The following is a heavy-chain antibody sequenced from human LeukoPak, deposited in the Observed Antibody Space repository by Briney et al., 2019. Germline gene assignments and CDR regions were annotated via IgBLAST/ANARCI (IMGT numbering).Heavy chain of an antibody. CDR1: GYSIISDYF. CDR3: ARVGDGYNPYFDY. CDR2: IFHSGST. D-gene: IGHD5-24*01. Sequence: SETLSPTCIVSGYSIISDYFWGWVRQPPGKGPEWIGSIFHSGSTNYNPSLKSRVTISVDTSKNQFSLKLSSVTAADTAVYYCARVGDGYNPYFDYWGQGTLVTVSS. J-gene: IGHJ4*02. V-gene: IGHV4-38-2*02.